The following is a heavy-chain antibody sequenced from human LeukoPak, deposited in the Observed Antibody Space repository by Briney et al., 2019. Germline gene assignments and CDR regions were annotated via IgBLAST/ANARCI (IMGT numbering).Heavy chain of an antibody. D-gene: IGHD6-13*01. CDR3: GRDREISSSWFEFDY. Sequence: PSETLSLTCTVSGVSISSYYWSWIRQPPGKGLEWIGYIYHSGSNNYNPSLKRGVTISVNTSKNQFFLKLRSVTAADTAVYYSGRDREISSSWFEFDYWGQGTLVTVSS. CDR1: GVSISSYY. J-gene: IGHJ4*02. V-gene: IGHV4-59*01. CDR2: IYHSGSN.